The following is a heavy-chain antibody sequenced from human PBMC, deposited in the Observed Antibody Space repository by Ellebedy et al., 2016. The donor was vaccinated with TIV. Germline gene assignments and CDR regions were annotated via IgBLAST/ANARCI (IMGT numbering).Heavy chain of an antibody. D-gene: IGHD3-10*01. CDR1: GGSISSYY. J-gene: IGHJ6*02. Sequence: SETLSLTXTVSGGSISSYYWSWIRQPPGKGLEWIGYIYYSGSTNYNPSLKSRVTISVDTSKNQFSLKLSSVTAADTAVYYCARGRIYYGSGHNYGMDVWGQGTTVTVSS. CDR2: IYYSGST. CDR3: ARGRIYYGSGHNYGMDV. V-gene: IGHV4-59*01.